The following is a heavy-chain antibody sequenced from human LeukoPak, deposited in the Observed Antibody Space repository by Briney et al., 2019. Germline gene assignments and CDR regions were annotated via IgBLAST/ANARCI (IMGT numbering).Heavy chain of an antibody. Sequence: GGSLRLSCAASGFTFSDSPMTWVRQAPGQGLEWVSAISGSGDNTEYADSVKGRFTISRDNSKNTLYLQMSSLRAEDTAVYYCAKCSTTCYGNWFDPWGQGTLVTVSS. CDR1: GFTFSDSP. D-gene: IGHD2-2*01. CDR2: ISGSGDNT. V-gene: IGHV3-23*01. J-gene: IGHJ5*02. CDR3: AKCSTTCYGNWFDP.